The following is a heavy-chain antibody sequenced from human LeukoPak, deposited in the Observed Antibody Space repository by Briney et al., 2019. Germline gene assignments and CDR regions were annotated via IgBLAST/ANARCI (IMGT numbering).Heavy chain of an antibody. CDR3: ASSLLEWSNTSDY. J-gene: IGHJ4*02. Sequence: SETLSLTCAVSGGSISSSNWWSWVRQPPGKGLEWIGEIYHSGSTNYNPSLKSRVTISVDKSKNQFSLKLSSVTAADTAVYYCASSLLEWSNTSDYWGQGTLVTVSS. D-gene: IGHD3-3*01. V-gene: IGHV4-4*02. CDR2: IYHSGST. CDR1: GGSISSSNW.